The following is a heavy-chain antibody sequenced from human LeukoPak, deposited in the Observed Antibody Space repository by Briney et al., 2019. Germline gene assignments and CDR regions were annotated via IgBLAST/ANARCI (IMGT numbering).Heavy chain of an antibody. CDR1: GYSFTSYW. CDR3: TRQMRINWYFDL. D-gene: IGHD2-15*01. J-gene: IGHJ2*01. Sequence: GESLKISCKGSGYSFTSYWIGWVRQMPGKGPEWIGIIYPGDPDTRYSPSFQGQVTVSADKSISTAYLQWSSLKASDTAMYYCTRQMRINWYFDLWGRGTLVTVSS. CDR2: IYPGDPDT. V-gene: IGHV5-51*01.